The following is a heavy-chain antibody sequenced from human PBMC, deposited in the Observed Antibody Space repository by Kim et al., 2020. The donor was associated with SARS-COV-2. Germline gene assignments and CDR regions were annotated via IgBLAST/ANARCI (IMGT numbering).Heavy chain of an antibody. D-gene: IGHD2-2*02. CDR2: ISDNARTK. Sequence: GGSLRLSCAASGFTFSRSAMHWVRQVPGKGLECVAVISDNARTKDSADSVKGRFTFTSDNSENTLFLVMNSLKIETTAIYYCAKDDLAAIDYCGQGT. J-gene: IGHJ4*02. V-gene: IGHV3-30*04. CDR3: AKDDLAAIDY. CDR1: GFTFSRSA.